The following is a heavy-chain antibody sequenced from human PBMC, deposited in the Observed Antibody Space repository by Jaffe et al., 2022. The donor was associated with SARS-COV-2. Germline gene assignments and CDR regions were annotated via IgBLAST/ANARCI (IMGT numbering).Heavy chain of an antibody. CDR2: INAGNGNT. V-gene: IGHV1-3*01. J-gene: IGHJ4*02. Sequence: QVQLVQSGAEVKKPGASVKVSCKASGYTFTSYAMHWVRQAPGQRLEWMGWINAGNGNTKYSQKFQGRVTITRDTSASTAYMELSSLRSEDTAVYYCARGQEKQVVPAAMRGIFDYWGQGTLVTVSS. CDR1: GYTFTSYA. D-gene: IGHD2-2*01. CDR3: ARGQEKQVVPAAMRGIFDY.